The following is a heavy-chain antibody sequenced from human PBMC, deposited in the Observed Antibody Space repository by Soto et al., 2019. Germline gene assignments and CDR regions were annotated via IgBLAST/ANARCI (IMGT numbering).Heavy chain of an antibody. V-gene: IGHV3-74*01. Sequence: EVQLVESGGGLLQPGGSLRLSCAASGFTFGKYWMHWVRQAPGKGLVWVSRINDYATTMNYADSVKGRFTISRDNAKNPLYPQMNGRKSEDTPCFSLPGGGLEPFDFWGREPWSPSPQ. J-gene: IGHJ4*02. D-gene: IGHD1-1*01. CDR1: GFTFGKYW. CDR2: INDYATTM. CDR3: PGGGLEPFDF.